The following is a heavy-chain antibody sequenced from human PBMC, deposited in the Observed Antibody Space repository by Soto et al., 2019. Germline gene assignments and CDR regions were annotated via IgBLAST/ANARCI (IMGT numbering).Heavy chain of an antibody. CDR3: TRKRFGMDV. V-gene: IGHV3-7*03. Sequence: PGGSLRLSCAASGFTFSNSWMSWVRQAPGKGLEWVANIKEDGSEEDYVDPVNGRFTITRDNAKNSLYLQMNNLRAEDTAVYFCTRKRFGMDVWGQGTTVTVSS. CDR2: IKEDGSEE. J-gene: IGHJ6*02. CDR1: GFTFSNSW.